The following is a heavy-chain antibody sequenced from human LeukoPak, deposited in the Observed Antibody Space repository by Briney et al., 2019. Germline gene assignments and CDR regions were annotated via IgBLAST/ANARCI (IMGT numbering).Heavy chain of an antibody. CDR2: IYYSGST. CDR1: GGSISSSSYY. Sequence: PSETLSLTCTVSGGSISSSSYYWGWIRQPPGKGLEWIGSIYYSGSTYYNPSLKSRVTISVDTSKNQFSLKLSSVTAADTAVYYCASGPPSGAVSPYWGQGTLVTVSS. D-gene: IGHD3-16*02. J-gene: IGHJ4*02. V-gene: IGHV4-39*07. CDR3: ASGPPSGAVSPY.